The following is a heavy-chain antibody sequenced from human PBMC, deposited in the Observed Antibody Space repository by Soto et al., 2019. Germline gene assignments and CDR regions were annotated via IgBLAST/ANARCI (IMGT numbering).Heavy chain of an antibody. CDR3: ARGLVATGNGMDV. J-gene: IGHJ6*02. CDR2: ISSSSSYI. Sequence: GGSLRLSCAASGFTFSSYSMNWVRQAPGKGLEWVSSISSSSSYIYYADSVKGRFTISRDNAKNSLYLQRNSLRAEDTAVYYCARGLVATGNGMDVWGQGTTVTVSS. CDR1: GFTFSSYS. V-gene: IGHV3-21*01. D-gene: IGHD5-12*01.